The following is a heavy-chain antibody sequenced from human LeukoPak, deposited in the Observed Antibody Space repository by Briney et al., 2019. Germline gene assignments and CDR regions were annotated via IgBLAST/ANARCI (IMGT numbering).Heavy chain of an antibody. V-gene: IGHV1-69*04. Sequence: SVKVSCKASGGTFSSYAISWVRQAPGQGLEWMGRIIPILGIANYAQKFQGRVTITADKSTSTAYMELSSLRSEDTAVYYCARVRRLRNDAFDIWGQGTMLTVSS. D-gene: IGHD4-17*01. CDR3: ARVRRLRNDAFDI. J-gene: IGHJ3*02. CDR1: GGTFSSYA. CDR2: IIPILGIA.